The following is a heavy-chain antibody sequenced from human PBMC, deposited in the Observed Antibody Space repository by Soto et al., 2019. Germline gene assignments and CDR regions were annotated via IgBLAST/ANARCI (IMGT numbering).Heavy chain of an antibody. D-gene: IGHD2-15*01. Sequence: SVKVSCKASGGTFSSYTISWVRQAPGQGLEWMGRIIPILGIANYAQKFQGRVTITADKSTSTAYMELSSLRSEDTAVYYCARHKVAATQVGAFDIWGQGTMVTVSS. CDR3: ARHKVAATQVGAFDI. CDR2: IIPILGIA. J-gene: IGHJ3*02. CDR1: GGTFSSYT. V-gene: IGHV1-69*02.